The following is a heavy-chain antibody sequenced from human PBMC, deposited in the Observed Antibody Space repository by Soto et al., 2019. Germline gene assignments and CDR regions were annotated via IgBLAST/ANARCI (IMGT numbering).Heavy chain of an antibody. Sequence: GESLKISCKGSGYSFTTDWISWVRQMPGKGLEWMGRIDPSDSYTSYSPSFQGHVTISADKSISTAYLQWGSLKASDTAVYYCAKDAIAKDGIWLMDSWGQGTVVTVSS. D-gene: IGHD3-16*01. J-gene: IGHJ5*02. CDR3: AKDAIAKDGIWLMDS. CDR1: GYSFTTDW. CDR2: IDPSDSYT. V-gene: IGHV5-10-1*01.